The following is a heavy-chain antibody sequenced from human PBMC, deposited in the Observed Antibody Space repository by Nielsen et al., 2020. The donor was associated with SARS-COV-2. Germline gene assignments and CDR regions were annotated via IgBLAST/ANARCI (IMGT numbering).Heavy chain of an antibody. J-gene: IGHJ4*02. CDR3: ARVKEQWLVQSYYFDS. Sequence: SETLSLTCTVSGGSISSYYWSWIRQHPRKGLEWIGYIYYSGSTYYNPSLKSRVSISVDTSKNQFSLKLSSVTAADTAVYYCARVKEQWLVQSYYFDSWGQGTLVTVSS. CDR2: IYYSGST. CDR1: GGSISSYY. D-gene: IGHD6-19*01. V-gene: IGHV4-59*06.